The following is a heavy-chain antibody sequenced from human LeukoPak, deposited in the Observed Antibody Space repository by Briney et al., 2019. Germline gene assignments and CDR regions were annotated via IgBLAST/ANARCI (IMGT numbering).Heavy chain of an antibody. CDR2: IYPGDSDT. CDR1: GYSFTSYW. Sequence: GESLKISCKGSGYSFTSYWIGWVRQMPGKGLEWMGIIYPGDSDTRYSPSFQGQVTISADKSIDTMYLQWSSLKASDTAMYYCARALRTGQGDYVPVLWGQGTLVTVSS. V-gene: IGHV5-51*01. D-gene: IGHD4-17*01. J-gene: IGHJ4*02. CDR3: ARALRTGQGDYVPVL.